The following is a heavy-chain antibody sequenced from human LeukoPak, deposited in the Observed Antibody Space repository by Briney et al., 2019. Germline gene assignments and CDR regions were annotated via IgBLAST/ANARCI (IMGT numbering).Heavy chain of an antibody. V-gene: IGHV3-7*01. CDR3: ARGGGWYFDY. Sequence: PGGSLRLSCAASGFTFSNYWMNWVRQAPGKGLEWVASIGQDGSENYYVDSVKGRFTISRDNARNPLYLQMNSLRVEDTAVYYCARGGGWYFDYWGQGALITASS. D-gene: IGHD6-19*01. CDR1: GFTFSNYW. CDR2: IGQDGSEN. J-gene: IGHJ4*02.